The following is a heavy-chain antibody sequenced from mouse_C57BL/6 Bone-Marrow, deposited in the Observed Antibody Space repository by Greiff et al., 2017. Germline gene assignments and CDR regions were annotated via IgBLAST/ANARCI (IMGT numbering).Heavy chain of an antibody. CDR3: AISIYYDCDRHCDY. CDR2: IRNKANGYTT. CDR1: GFTFTDYY. D-gene: IGHD2-4*01. V-gene: IGHV7-3*01. J-gene: IGHJ2*01. Sequence: EVKLQESGGGLVQPGGSLSLSCAASGFTFTDYYMSWVRQPPGKALEWLGFIRNKANGYTTEYSASVKGRFTISRDNSQSILYSRMNGLRAEDSASDYSAISIYYDCDRHCDYWGKGTTLTVST.